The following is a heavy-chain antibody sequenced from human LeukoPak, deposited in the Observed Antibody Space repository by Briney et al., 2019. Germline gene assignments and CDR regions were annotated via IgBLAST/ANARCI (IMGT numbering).Heavy chain of an antibody. Sequence: SETLSLTCTVSGGSISYNYWSWIRQPPGKGLEWIGYMYNSGSTNYNPSLKSRVTISLDTSKNQFSLKLRSVTAADTAVYYCARVTSRAATGYLWSRNDNYYYYMDVWGKGTTVTVSS. V-gene: IGHV4-59*01. CDR2: MYNSGST. J-gene: IGHJ6*03. D-gene: IGHD6-13*01. CDR1: GGSISYNY. CDR3: ARVTSRAATGYLWSRNDNYYYYMDV.